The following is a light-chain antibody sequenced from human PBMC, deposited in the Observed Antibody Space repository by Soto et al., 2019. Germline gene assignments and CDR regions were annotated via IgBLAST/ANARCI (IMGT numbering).Light chain of an antibody. V-gene: IGKV1-39*01. CDR3: QQSNRTPLT. J-gene: IGKJ4*01. Sequence: DIQMTQSPSSLSASVGDRVTLACRSSQSIGNNLNWYQQKPGKAPSLLIYAASSLQSGVPSRFSGSGSGTEFTLTISSLQTEDCAIYHCQQSNRTPLTFGGGTNVEI. CDR2: AAS. CDR1: QSIGNN.